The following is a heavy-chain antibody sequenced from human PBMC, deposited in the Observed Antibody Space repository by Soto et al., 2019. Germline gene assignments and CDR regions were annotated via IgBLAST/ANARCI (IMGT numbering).Heavy chain of an antibody. V-gene: IGHV3-15*07. CDR3: TTGSVEGV. J-gene: IGHJ6*02. D-gene: IGHD2-15*01. Sequence: EVQLVESGGGLIYPGGSLRLSCAASGLTISEACMNWVRQAPGKGLEWVGRIKTNTEGGTTDYAAAVKGRFIVSRDDSKNTLYLQMNSLKIEDTAVYYCTTGSVEGVWGQGTTVIVSS. CDR1: GLTISEAC. CDR2: IKTNTEGGTT.